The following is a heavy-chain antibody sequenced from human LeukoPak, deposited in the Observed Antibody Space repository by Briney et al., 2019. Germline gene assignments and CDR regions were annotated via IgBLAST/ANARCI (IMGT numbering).Heavy chain of an antibody. V-gene: IGHV1-8*02. J-gene: IGHJ4*02. CDR2: MNPNSGNT. Sequence: ASVKVSCKASGYTFTSYYMHWVRQATGQGLEWMGWMNPNSGNTGYAQKFQGRVTMTRDTSISTAYMELSSLRSEDAAVYYCTRGAVSEDCSGGSCYRWDQWGQGTLVAVSS. D-gene: IGHD2-15*01. CDR1: GYTFTSYY. CDR3: TRGAVSEDCSGGSCYRWDQ.